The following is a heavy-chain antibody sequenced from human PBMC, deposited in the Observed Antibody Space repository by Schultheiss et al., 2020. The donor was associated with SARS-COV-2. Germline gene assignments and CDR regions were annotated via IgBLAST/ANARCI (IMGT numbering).Heavy chain of an antibody. CDR1: GGSFSGYY. V-gene: IGHV4-34*01. J-gene: IGHJ4*02. D-gene: IGHD4-23*01. CDR2: INHSGST. CDR3: ARQTADYGGIFYFDY. Sequence: SETLSLTCAVYGGSFSGYYWSWIRQPPGKGLEWIGEINHSGSTNYNPSLKSRVTISVDTSKNQFSLKLSSVTAADTAVYYCARQTADYGGIFYFDYWGQGTLVTVSS.